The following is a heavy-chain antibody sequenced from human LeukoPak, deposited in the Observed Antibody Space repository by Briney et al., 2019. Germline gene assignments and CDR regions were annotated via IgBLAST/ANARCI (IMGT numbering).Heavy chain of an antibody. Sequence: GGSLRLSCAASGFSLNSNVMSWVRQAPGKALEWVASISGSGEYTYYADSVKGRFSISRDNAQQSLYLQMNSLRADDTALYYCVMLFAPWGRGTLVTVSS. CDR1: GFSLNSNV. J-gene: IGHJ5*02. CDR3: VMLFAP. CDR2: ISGSGEYT. V-gene: IGHV3-21*01.